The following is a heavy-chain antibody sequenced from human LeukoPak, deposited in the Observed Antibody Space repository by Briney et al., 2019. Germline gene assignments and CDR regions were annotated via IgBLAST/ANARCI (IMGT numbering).Heavy chain of an antibody. CDR2: IRSKAYGGTT. V-gene: IGHV3-49*04. D-gene: IGHD5-12*01. J-gene: IGHJ4*02. CDR3: TRGGGYVPLDY. CDR1: GFTFSSYA. Sequence: GGSLRLSCAASGFTFSSYAMSWVRQAPGKGLEWVGFIRSKAYGGTTEYAASVKGRFTISRDDSKSIAYLQMNSLKTEDTAVYYCTRGGGYVPLDYWGQGTLVTVSS.